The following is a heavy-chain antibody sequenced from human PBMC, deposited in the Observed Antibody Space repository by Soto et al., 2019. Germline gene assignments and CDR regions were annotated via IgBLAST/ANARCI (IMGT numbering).Heavy chain of an antibody. V-gene: IGHV4-4*02. CDR2: IYHSGST. Sequence: QVQLQESGPGLVKPSGTLSLTCAVSGGSISSSNWWSWVRKPPGKGLEWIGEIYHSGSTNYNPSLKSRVTISVDKSKNPVSLKLSSVTASDTAVYYCARVVAVAGKGYDYWGQGTLVTVSS. J-gene: IGHJ4*02. CDR1: GGSISSSNW. CDR3: ARVVAVAGKGYDY. D-gene: IGHD6-19*01.